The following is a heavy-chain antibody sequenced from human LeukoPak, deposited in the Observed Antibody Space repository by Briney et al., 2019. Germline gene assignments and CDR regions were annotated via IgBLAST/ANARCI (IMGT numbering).Heavy chain of an antibody. CDR3: ARDAGSTILYYYMDV. V-gene: IGHV4-39*07. D-gene: IGHD5/OR15-5a*01. CDR2: IFYSGST. Sequence: PSETLSLTCTVSSGSISTSNYYWGWVRQPPGKALEWIVNIFYSGSTYYSPSLKSRVTISLDTSRNQFSLKLNSVTAADRAVYYCARDAGSTILYYYMDVWGKGTTVTVSS. J-gene: IGHJ6*03. CDR1: SGSISTSNYY.